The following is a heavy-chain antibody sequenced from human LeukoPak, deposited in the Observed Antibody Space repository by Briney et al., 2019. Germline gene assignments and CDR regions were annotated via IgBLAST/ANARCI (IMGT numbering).Heavy chain of an antibody. CDR3: ARDPLGQPTYYFDY. D-gene: IGHD6-13*01. Sequence: GGSLRLSCAASGFTFSSSAMSWVRQAPGKGLEWVSAISNNGGYTYYADSVQGRFTISRDNSKSTLCLQMNSLRAEDTAVYYCARDPLGQPTYYFDYWGQGTLVTVSS. V-gene: IGHV3-23*01. CDR2: ISNNGGYT. CDR1: GFTFSSSA. J-gene: IGHJ4*02.